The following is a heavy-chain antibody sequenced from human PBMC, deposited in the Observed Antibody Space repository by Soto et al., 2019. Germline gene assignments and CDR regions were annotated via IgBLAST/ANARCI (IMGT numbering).Heavy chain of an antibody. CDR3: ARSIDP. V-gene: IGHV4-31*03. CDR2: IYYSGRT. J-gene: IGHJ5*02. Sequence: QVQLQESGPGLVKPSQTLSLTCTVSGCSISSGGYYWSRTRQHPGKGLEWIGYIYYSGRTYYNPSLKSRVTITGDTSKYQFCLKLSSVTAADTAVYYCARSIDPWGQGTLVTVS. CDR1: GCSISSGGYY.